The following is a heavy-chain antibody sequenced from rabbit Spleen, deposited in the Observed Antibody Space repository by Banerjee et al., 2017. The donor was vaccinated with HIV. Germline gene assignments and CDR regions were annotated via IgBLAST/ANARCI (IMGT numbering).Heavy chain of an antibody. CDR3: ARDLAGVIGWNFNL. D-gene: IGHD4-1*01. J-gene: IGHJ4*01. Sequence: QSLEESGGGLVKPGASLTLTCKASGFSFNSGYDMCWVRQAPGKGLEWIACSYAGSSGSTYSAIWAKGRFTISKTSSTTVTLQMTSLTAADTATYFCARDLAGVIGWNFNLWGQGTLVTVS. CDR1: GFSFNSGYD. V-gene: IGHV1S40*01. CDR2: SYAGSSGST.